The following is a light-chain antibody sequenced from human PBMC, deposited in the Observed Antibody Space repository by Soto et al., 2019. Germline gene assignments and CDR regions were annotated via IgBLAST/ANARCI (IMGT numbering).Light chain of an antibody. CDR1: QSVSSNY. CDR2: GAS. CDR3: QQYGSSPRYT. Sequence: EIVLMQSPGTLSLSLGERATLSCRASQSVSSNYLAWYQQKPGQAPRLLIYGASSRATGIPDRFSGSGSGTDFTLTITRLEPEDFVVYYCQQYGSSPRYTFGQGTKLEIK. V-gene: IGKV3-20*01. J-gene: IGKJ2*01.